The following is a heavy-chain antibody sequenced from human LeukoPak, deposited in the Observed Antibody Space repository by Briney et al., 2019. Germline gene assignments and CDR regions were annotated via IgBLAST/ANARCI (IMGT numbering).Heavy chain of an antibody. CDR3: ARGPDYYGSGSLPQNFDY. CDR2: INHSGST. D-gene: IGHD3-10*01. Sequence: PSETLSLTCAVYGGSVSGYYWSWIRQPPGKGLEWIGEINHSGSTNYNPSLKSRVTISVDTSKNQFSLKLSSVTAADTAVYYCARGPDYYGSGSLPQNFDYWGQGTLVTVSS. CDR1: GGSVSGYY. V-gene: IGHV4-34*01. J-gene: IGHJ4*02.